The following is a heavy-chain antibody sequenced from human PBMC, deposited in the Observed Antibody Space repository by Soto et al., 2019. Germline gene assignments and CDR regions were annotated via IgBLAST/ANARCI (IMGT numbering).Heavy chain of an antibody. J-gene: IGHJ3*02. CDR1: GYSFTGHY. CDR2: ISPNSGGT. CDR3: AKSDGAEENDAFDI. V-gene: IGHV1-2*04. D-gene: IGHD3-16*01. Sequence: QVRLVQSGPEVRKPGASVKISCEASGYSFTGHYLHWVRQAPGHGLEWMGWISPNSGGTNYAQKFQDWISSTRDKALSTVYMDLSSLRSEDTAMYYGAKSDGAEENDAFDIWGQGTMISVSS.